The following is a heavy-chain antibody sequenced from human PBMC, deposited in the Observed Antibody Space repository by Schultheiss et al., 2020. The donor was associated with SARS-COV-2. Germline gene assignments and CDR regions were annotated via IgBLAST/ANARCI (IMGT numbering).Heavy chain of an antibody. CDR1: GFTVSSNY. V-gene: IGHV3-53*01. J-gene: IGHJ6*02. Sequence: GESLKISCAASGFTVSSNYMSWVRQAPGKGLEWVSVIYSGGSTYYADSVKGRFTISRDNSKNTLYLQMNSLRAEDTAVYYYARVRIVVVRWTRGYYGMDVWGQGTTVTVSS. D-gene: IGHD3-22*01. CDR3: ARVRIVVVRWTRGYYGMDV. CDR2: IYSGGST.